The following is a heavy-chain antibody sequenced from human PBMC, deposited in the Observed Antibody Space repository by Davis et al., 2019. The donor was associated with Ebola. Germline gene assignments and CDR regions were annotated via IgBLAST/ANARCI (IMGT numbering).Heavy chain of an antibody. CDR1: GFTFSDYA. Sequence: GESLKISCAASGFTFSDYAFHWVRQAPGKGLEWVAVISHDADKSRYADSVRGRFTISRDNSKNTLYLQMNSLRAEETATYYCARYCHYTDCSYFDCWGQGTMVAVSS. J-gene: IGHJ4*02. CDR2: ISHDADKS. CDR3: ARYCHYTDCSYFDC. D-gene: IGHD3-16*01. V-gene: IGHV3-30-3*01.